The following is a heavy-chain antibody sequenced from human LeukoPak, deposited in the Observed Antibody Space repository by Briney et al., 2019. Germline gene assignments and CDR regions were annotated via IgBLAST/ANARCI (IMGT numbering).Heavy chain of an antibody. CDR1: GYTFTNYY. CDR2: ITPSSGST. Sequence: ASVKVSCKASGYTFTNYYMHWVRQAPGQGLEWMAIITPSSGSTIYAQKFQGRVTMTRDTSTTTVYMELSSLRSEDTAVYYCARALGVYGGNWFDPWGQGTLVTVSS. V-gene: IGHV1-46*01. CDR3: ARALGVYGGNWFDP. J-gene: IGHJ5*01. D-gene: IGHD3-16*01.